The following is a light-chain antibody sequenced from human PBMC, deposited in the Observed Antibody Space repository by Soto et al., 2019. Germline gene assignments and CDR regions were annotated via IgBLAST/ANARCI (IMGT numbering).Light chain of an antibody. J-gene: IGKJ1*01. Sequence: EIQMTQAPSTLSASVGDRSTITGRASPRISSWLAWYQHQPGKAHKLLIYDASSLESGVTSSFSGSGSGTEFTLTISSLQPDDFATYYCQQYYSYPWTFGQGTKVDIK. V-gene: IGKV1-5*01. CDR3: QQYYSYPWT. CDR1: PRISSW. CDR2: DAS.